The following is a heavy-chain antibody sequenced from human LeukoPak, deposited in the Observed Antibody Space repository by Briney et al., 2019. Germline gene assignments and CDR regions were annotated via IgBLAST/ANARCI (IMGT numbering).Heavy chain of an antibody. Sequence: SQTLSLTCTVSGGSISSGSYYWSWIRQPAGKGLEWIGRICTSGSTNYNPSLKSRVTISVDTSKNQFSLKLSSVTAADTAVYYCARDEGYGSGSYYRYSWFDPWGQGTLVTVSS. V-gene: IGHV4-61*02. CDR3: ARDEGYGSGSYYRYSWFDP. CDR1: GGSISSGSYY. CDR2: ICTSGST. D-gene: IGHD3-10*01. J-gene: IGHJ5*02.